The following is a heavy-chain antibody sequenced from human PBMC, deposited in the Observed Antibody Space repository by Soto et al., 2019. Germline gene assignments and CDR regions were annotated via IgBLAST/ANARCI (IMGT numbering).Heavy chain of an antibody. CDR2: ISFDGKKI. CDR3: ARRDFYCRGRNCFSGDYAMDV. V-gene: IGHV3-30*04. J-gene: IGHJ6*02. D-gene: IGHD2-15*01. Sequence: QVQLVESGGGVVQPGSSRRLSCTASGFTFSIYAMHWVRQAPGKGLEWVSIISFDGKKIDYAGSVRGRFTISRDNSQNTLYLQMDSLRTEETAVYYCARRDFYCRGRNCFSGDYAMDVWGQGTTVTVSS. CDR1: GFTFSIYA.